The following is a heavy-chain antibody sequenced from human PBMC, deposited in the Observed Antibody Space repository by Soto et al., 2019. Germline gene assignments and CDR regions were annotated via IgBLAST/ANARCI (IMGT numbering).Heavy chain of an antibody. D-gene: IGHD1-20*01. CDR2: IIPIFGTA. CDR1: GGTFSSYA. Sequence: QVQLVQSGAEVKKPGSSVKVSCKASGGTFSSYAISWVRQAPGQGLEWMGGIIPIFGTANYAQKFQGRVTVTADESTSTAYRELSGLSSEDTAVYYCARALPTNWNGDYFAYWGQGPLVTVSS. J-gene: IGHJ4*02. V-gene: IGHV1-69*12. CDR3: ARALPTNWNGDYFAY.